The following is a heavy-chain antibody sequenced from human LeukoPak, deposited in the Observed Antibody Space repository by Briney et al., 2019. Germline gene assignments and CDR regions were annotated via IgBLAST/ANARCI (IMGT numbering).Heavy chain of an antibody. Sequence: SETLSLTWTVSAGSIRSYYWSWIRQPPGKGLEWIGYIYYSGSTNYNTSLKSRVTISVDTSKNQFSLKLSSVTAADTAVYYCARVPQYSGSYLPTYYFDYWGQGTLATVSS. CDR3: ARVPQYSGSYLPTYYFDY. CDR2: IYYSGST. CDR1: AGSIRSYY. J-gene: IGHJ4*02. V-gene: IGHV4-59*01. D-gene: IGHD1-26*01.